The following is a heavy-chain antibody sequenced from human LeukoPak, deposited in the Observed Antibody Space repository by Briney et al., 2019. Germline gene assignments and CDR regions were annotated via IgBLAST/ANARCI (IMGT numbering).Heavy chain of an antibody. CDR1: GGSISSGSHY. CDR2: IHTSVNT. CDR3: ARALVVPAATNWFDP. Sequence: PSQTLSLTCTVSGGSISSGSHYWSWIRQPAGKGLEWIGRIHTSVNTNYNPSLKSRVTISLDTSKNQFSLKLSSVTAADTAVYYCARALVVPAATNWFDPWGQGTLVTVSS. V-gene: IGHV4-61*02. D-gene: IGHD2-2*01. J-gene: IGHJ5*02.